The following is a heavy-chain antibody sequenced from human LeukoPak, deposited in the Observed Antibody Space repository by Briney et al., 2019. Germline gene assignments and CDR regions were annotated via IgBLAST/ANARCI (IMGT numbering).Heavy chain of an antibody. CDR3: ARDLGSSWYDAFDI. CDR2: IYYSGST. J-gene: IGHJ3*02. CDR1: GGSISSGDYY. V-gene: IGHV4-30-4*02. Sequence: SETLSLTCTVSGGSISSGDYYWSWIRQPPGKGLEWIGYIYYSGSTYYNPSLKSRVTISVDTSKNQFSLKLSSVTAADTAVYYCARDLGSSWYDAFDIWGQGTMVTVSS. D-gene: IGHD6-13*01.